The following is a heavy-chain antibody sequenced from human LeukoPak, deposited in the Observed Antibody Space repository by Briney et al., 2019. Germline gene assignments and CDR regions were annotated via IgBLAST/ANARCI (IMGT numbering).Heavy chain of an antibody. V-gene: IGHV3-7*01. J-gene: IGHJ4*02. Sequence: PGGSLRLSCAASGFTFSSYWMSWVRQAPGKGLEWVANIKQDGSEKYYVDSVKGRFTISRDNAKNLLYLQMNSLRAEDTAVYYCARLKTAMVGGYFDYWGQGTLVTVSS. CDR2: IKQDGSEK. D-gene: IGHD5-18*01. CDR1: GFTFSSYW. CDR3: ARLKTAMVGGYFDY.